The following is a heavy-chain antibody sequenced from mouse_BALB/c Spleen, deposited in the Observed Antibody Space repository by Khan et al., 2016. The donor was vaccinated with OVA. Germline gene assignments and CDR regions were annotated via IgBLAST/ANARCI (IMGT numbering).Heavy chain of an antibody. CDR1: GFTFSSYG. Sequence: EVQLQESGGDLVKPGGSLKLSCAASGFTFSSYGMSWVRQTPDKRLEWVATISSGGHYTYFPDSVRGRFTISRDNAKNTLYLQMSSLKSEDTAMYCCARTITTAKGYYYAMDYWGQGTSVTVSS. CDR2: ISSGGHYT. J-gene: IGHJ4*01. CDR3: ARTITTAKGYYYAMDY. V-gene: IGHV5-6*01. D-gene: IGHD1-2*01.